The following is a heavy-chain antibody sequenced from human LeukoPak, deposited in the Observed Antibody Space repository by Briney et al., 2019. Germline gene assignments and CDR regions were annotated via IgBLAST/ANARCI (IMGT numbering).Heavy chain of an antibody. D-gene: IGHD3-9*01. CDR1: GYTFTGYY. CDR2: INPNSGGT. CDR3: ARGGGYFDRLYNWFDP. J-gene: IGHJ5*02. Sequence: GASVKVSCKASGYTFTGYYIHWVRQAPGQGLEWMGWINPNSGGTNYAQKFQGRVTMTRDTSISTAYMELSRLRSDDTAVYYCARGGGYFDRLYNWFDPWGQGTLVTVSS. V-gene: IGHV1-2*02.